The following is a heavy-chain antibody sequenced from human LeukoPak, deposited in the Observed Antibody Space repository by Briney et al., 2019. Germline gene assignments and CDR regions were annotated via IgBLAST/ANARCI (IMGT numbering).Heavy chain of an antibody. D-gene: IGHD4-23*01. CDR1: GFTVSDNY. V-gene: IGHV3-53*01. CDR2: IYSAGST. J-gene: IGHJ4*02. CDR3: ARRGDGGRSFDY. Sequence: GGSLRLSCAASGFTVSDNYMSWVRQAPGKGLEWVSLIYSAGSTYYADSVTGRFTISRDNSKNTLFLQMNSLRAEDTAVYYCARRGDGGRSFDYWGQGTLVTVSS.